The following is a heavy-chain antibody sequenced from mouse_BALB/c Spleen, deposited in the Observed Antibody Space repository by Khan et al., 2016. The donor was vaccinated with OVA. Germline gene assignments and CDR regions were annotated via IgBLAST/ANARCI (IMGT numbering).Heavy chain of an antibody. CDR2: ISSGGSYT. CDR1: GFSFSSYS. J-gene: IGHJ2*01. D-gene: IGHD1-1*01. Sequence: EVELVESGGGLVRPGGSLKLSCAASGFSFSSYSMSWVRQTPEKRLEWVATISSGGSYTYYPDSVKDRFTFSIDNATNTQHLQLNSLRSEDTAMYYCTGQRGYYDSSPYFDYRGPGTTPTGPS. CDR3: TGQRGYYDSSPYFDY. V-gene: IGHV5-6-4*01.